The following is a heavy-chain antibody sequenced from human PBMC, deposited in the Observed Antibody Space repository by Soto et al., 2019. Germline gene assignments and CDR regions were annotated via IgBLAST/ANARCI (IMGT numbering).Heavy chain of an antibody. CDR1: GFTVSSNY. D-gene: IGHD3-10*01. J-gene: IGHJ3*02. V-gene: IGHV3-66*01. CDR2: IYSGGST. CDR3: ARDGSGSGFQVDAFDI. Sequence: GGSLRLSCAASGFTVSSNYMSWVRQAPGKGLEWVSVIYSGGSTYYADSVKGRFTISRDNSKNTLYLQMNSLRAEDTAVYYCARDGSGSGFQVDAFDIWGQGTMVTVSS.